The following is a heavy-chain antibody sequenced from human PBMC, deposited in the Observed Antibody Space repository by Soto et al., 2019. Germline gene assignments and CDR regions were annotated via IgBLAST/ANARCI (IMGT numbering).Heavy chain of an antibody. CDR2: IYHSGST. Sequence: QVQLQESGPGLVKPSGTLSLTCAVSGGSISSSNWWSWVRQPPGRGLGRVGEIYHSGSTNHNPSLKRRVTLSVDKSKHQFSLKLSSVTAADTAVYFCARGGNSDHWYFHLWGRGTLVTVSS. D-gene: IGHD2-21*02. V-gene: IGHV4-4*02. CDR3: ARGGNSDHWYFHL. J-gene: IGHJ2*01. CDR1: GGSISSSNW.